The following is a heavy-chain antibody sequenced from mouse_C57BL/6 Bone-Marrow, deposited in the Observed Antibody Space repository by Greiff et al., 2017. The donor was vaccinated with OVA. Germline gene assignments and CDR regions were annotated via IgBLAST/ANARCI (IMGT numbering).Heavy chain of an antibody. D-gene: IGHD2-2*01. Sequence: QVQLQQPGAELVMPGASVKLSCKASGYTFTSYWMHWVKQRPGQGLEWIGEIDPSDSYTNYNQKFKGKSTLTVDKSSSTAYMQLSSLTSEDSAVYYCAGLGYYRYFDVWGTGTTVTVSS. CDR2: IDPSDSYT. J-gene: IGHJ1*03. V-gene: IGHV1-69*01. CDR1: GYTFTSYW. CDR3: AGLGYYRYFDV.